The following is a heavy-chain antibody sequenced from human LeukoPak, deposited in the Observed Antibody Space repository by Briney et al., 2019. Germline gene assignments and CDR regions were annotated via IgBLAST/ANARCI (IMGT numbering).Heavy chain of an antibody. CDR3: ARGCSGGSCYYWYFNL. CDR2: ISSSSNYI. D-gene: IGHD2-15*01. J-gene: IGHJ2*01. CDR1: GFTFSSYS. V-gene: IGHV3-21*06. Sequence: PGGSLRLSCAASGFTFSSYSINWVRQAPGKGLEWVSSISSSSNYIYYADSVKGRFTISRDNAKNSLYLQMNSLRAEDTAVYYCARGCSGGSCYYWYFNLWGRGTLVTVSS.